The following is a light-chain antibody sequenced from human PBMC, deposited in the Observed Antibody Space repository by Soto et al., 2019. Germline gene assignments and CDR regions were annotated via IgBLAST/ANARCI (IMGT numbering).Light chain of an antibody. CDR2: EVS. CDR1: SSNVGNYNL. V-gene: IGLV2-23*02. Sequence: QSALTQPASVSGSPGQSITISCTGTSSNVGNYNLVSWYQQFPGKAPKLIIFEVSKRPSGVSNRFSGSKSGNTAALTISGLQTEDEADYYCCSYAGSSTVIFGGGSKVTVL. J-gene: IGLJ2*01. CDR3: CSYAGSSTVI.